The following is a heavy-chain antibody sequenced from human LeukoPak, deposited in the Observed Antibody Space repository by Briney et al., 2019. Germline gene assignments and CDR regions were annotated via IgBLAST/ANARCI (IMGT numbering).Heavy chain of an antibody. V-gene: IGHV3-49*03. CDR3: TRDTFDDYVWGSYRY. CDR1: GFTFGDYA. CDR2: IRSKAYGGTT. J-gene: IGHJ4*02. Sequence: PGRSLRLSCTASGFTFGDYAMSWFRQAPGKGLEWVGFIRSKAYGGTTEYAASVKGRFTISRDDSKSIAYLQMNSLKTEDTAVYYCTRDTFDDYVWGSYRYWGQGTLVTVSS. D-gene: IGHD3-16*01.